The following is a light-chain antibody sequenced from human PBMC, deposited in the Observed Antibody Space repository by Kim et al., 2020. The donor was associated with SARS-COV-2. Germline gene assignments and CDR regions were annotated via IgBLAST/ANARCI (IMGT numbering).Light chain of an antibody. CDR3: CSYAGKYTLL. V-gene: IGLV2-11*01. CDR2: DVN. CDR1: TSDVGGSNY. J-gene: IGLJ2*01. Sequence: GHSVTISCTGSTSDVGGSNYVSWYQQRPGKAPKLMIYDVNKRPSGVPARFSGSKSGNTASLTISGLLADDEADYYCCSYAGKYTLLFGGGTQLTVL.